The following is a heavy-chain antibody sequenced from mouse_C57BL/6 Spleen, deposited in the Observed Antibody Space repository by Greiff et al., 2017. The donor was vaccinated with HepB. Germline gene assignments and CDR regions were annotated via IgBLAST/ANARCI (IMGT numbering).Heavy chain of an antibody. CDR2: IDPSDSYT. Sequence: QVHVKQPGAELVKPGASVKLSCKASGYTFTSYWMQWVKQRPGQGLEWIGEIDPSDSYTNYNQKFKGKATLTVDTSSSTAYMQLSSLTSEDSAVYYCARDLLSITTGGFAYWGQGTLVTVSA. J-gene: IGHJ3*01. V-gene: IGHV1-50*01. D-gene: IGHD2-4*01. CDR3: ARDLLSITTGGFAY. CDR1: GYTFTSYW.